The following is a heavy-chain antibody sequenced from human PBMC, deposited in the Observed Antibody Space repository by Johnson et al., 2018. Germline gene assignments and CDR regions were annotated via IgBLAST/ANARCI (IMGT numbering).Heavy chain of an antibody. V-gene: IGHV4-4*07. D-gene: IGHD2-2*02. J-gene: IGHJ5*02. CDR2: IYTSGST. CDR1: GGSISNYY. CDR3: ARDQRCSSTSCYTFWFDP. Sequence: QVQLQESGPGLVKPSETLSLTCTVSGGSISNYYWSWIRQPAGEGLEWIGRIYTSGSTDCNPSLKSRVTMSVNTSKNELSLRLTSLTAADTAVYYCARDQRCSSTSCYTFWFDPWGQGTLVTVSS.